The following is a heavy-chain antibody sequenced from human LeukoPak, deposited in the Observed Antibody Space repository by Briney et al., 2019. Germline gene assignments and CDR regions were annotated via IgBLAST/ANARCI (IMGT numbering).Heavy chain of an antibody. CDR1: GGSISSYY. J-gene: IGHJ4*02. CDR2: VLYTGVT. D-gene: IGHD2-8*01. V-gene: IGHV4-59*01. Sequence: SETLSLTCAVSGGSISSYYWSWIRQPPGKGLEWIGYVLYTGVTNYNHSLKSRVTISIDTSQNHFSLRLNSVTAADTAVYYCARLVLYCSKTGRRFDYWGQGALVTVSS. CDR3: ARLVLYCSKTGRRFDY.